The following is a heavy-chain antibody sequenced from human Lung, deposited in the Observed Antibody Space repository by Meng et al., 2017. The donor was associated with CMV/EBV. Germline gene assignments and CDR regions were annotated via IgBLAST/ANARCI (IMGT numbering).Heavy chain of an antibody. V-gene: IGHV4-4*02. Sequence: QVQLQESAPGLVKPSGTLSLTCAVAGGSSSSSNWWSWVRQPPGKGLEWIGEIYHSGSTNYNPSLKSRVTISVDKSKNQFSLKLSSVTAADTAVYYCASFPPPGKQWLVTDYWGQGTLVTVSS. J-gene: IGHJ4*02. CDR3: ASFPPPGKQWLVTDY. CDR2: IYHSGST. CDR1: GGSSSSSNW. D-gene: IGHD6-19*01.